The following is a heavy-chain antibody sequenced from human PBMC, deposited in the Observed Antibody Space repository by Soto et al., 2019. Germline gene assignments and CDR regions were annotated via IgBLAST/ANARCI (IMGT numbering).Heavy chain of an antibody. V-gene: IGHV1-2*02. CDR1: GYNFSGYY. Sequence: ASVKVSCKASGYNFSGYYLHWVRQAPGQGLEWVACINAESGGTKYAQKFQGRVTLTRVTSISTSYMEVSRLRFDDTAVYHCARARQWRARGDYYYALDVWGPGTTVTVSS. CDR3: ARARQWRARGDYYYALDV. J-gene: IGHJ6*02. CDR2: INAESGGT. D-gene: IGHD6-19*01.